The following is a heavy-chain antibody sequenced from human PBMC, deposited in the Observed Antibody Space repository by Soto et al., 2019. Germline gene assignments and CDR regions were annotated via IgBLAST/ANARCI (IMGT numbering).Heavy chain of an antibody. CDR2: INSDGSST. J-gene: IGHJ5*02. V-gene: IGHV3-74*01. D-gene: IGHD6-13*01. CDR3: ARPRSQRDSSSWYSLHNWFDP. Sequence: GGSLRLSCAASGFTFISYWIHFFRQSPFKWLVWVSRINSDGSSTSYADSVKGRFTISRDNAKNTLYLQMNSLRAEDTAVYYCARPRSQRDSSSWYSLHNWFDPWGQGTLVTVSS. CDR1: GFTFISYW.